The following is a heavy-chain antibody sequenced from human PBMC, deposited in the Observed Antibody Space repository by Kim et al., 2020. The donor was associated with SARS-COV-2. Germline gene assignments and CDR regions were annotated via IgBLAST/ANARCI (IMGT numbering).Heavy chain of an antibody. CDR3: AKRHDSSGWYYFDY. V-gene: IGHV3-23*01. Sequence: GGSLRLSCAASGFTFSSYAMSWVRQAPGKGLEWVSAISDCGGRTYYDDPVKGRVTISRNNSKNTLYLQMNSLRAEDTAVYYCAKRHDSSGWYYFDYWGQGTLFTVSS. J-gene: IGHJ4*02. CDR2: ISDCGGRT. CDR1: GFTFSSYA. D-gene: IGHD6-19*01.